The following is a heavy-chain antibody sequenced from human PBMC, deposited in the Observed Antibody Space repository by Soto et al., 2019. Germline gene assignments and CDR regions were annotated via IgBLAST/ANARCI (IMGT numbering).Heavy chain of an antibody. J-gene: IGHJ4*02. CDR2: IHPNSGGT. CDR3: ARESEDLTSNFDY. Sequence: ASVNFSCKVSGYTFTAYQMHWVRQAPGQGLEWLGWIHPNSGGTNYAQKFQGRFTVSRDNAKNSVYLEMNSLSAEDTAVYYCARESEDLTSNFDYWGQGTLVTVSS. CDR1: GYTFTAYQ. V-gene: IGHV1-2*02.